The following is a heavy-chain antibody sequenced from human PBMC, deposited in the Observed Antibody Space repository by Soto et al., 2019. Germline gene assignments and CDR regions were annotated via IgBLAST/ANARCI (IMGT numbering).Heavy chain of an antibody. V-gene: IGHV4-34*01. CDR3: AIHYYGSGSYYNADY. CDR1: GGSFSGYY. CDR2: INHSGST. Sequence: PSETLSLTCAVYGGSFSGYYWSWIRQPPGKGLEWIGEINHSGSTNYNPSLKSRVTISVDTSKNQFSLKLSSVTAADTAVYYCAIHYYGSGSYYNADYWGQGTLVTVS. D-gene: IGHD3-10*01. J-gene: IGHJ4*02.